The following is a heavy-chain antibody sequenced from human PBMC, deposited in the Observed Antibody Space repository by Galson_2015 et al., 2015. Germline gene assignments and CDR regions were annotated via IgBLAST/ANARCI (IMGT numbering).Heavy chain of an antibody. CDR3: ARYPVSYESRPRSAFDV. CDR1: EFTFSNYW. Sequence: SLRLSCAASEFTFSNYWMTWVRQGPGKGLELVAHIRPDGSDKYHVDSVKGRFTISRDNAGNSLYLQMNSLRTEDMAVYYCARYPVSYESRPRSAFDVWGQGTMVTVSS. V-gene: IGHV3-7*01. J-gene: IGHJ3*01. D-gene: IGHD3-16*01. CDR2: IRPDGSDK.